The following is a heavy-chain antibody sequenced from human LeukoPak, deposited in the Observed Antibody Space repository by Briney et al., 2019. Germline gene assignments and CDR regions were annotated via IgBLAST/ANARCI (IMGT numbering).Heavy chain of an antibody. CDR1: GSSFTTYY. Sequence: GASLKISCEISGSSFTTYYISWLRQVPGKGLEWMAYVSHRDFQTKYYPSFQGHVTISAHRSVNTAYLQWNSLKTSDTGMYYCASGVGGWDYWGQGTLVTVSS. CDR3: ASGVGGWDY. D-gene: IGHD6-19*01. CDR2: VSHRDFQT. V-gene: IGHV5-10-1*01. J-gene: IGHJ4*02.